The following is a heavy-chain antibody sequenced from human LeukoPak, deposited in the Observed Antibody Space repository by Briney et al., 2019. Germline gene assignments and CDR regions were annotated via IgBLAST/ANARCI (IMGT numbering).Heavy chain of an antibody. CDR3: GSRWFD. J-gene: IGHJ4*02. V-gene: IGHV3-48*01. CDR1: EFPFGTSG. CDR2: IGSSSAPI. Sequence: GGSLRLSCAASEFPFGTSGMNWFRQAPGKGLGWVSFIGSSSAPIYYADSVKGRFTISRDNAKNSLFLQMNSLRVDDTAIYYCGSRWFDWGQGTLVTVSS. D-gene: IGHD4-23*01.